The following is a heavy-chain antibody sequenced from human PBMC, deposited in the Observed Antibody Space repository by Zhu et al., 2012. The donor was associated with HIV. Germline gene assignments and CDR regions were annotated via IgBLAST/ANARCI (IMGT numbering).Heavy chain of an antibody. Sequence: QVQLQESGPGLVKPSETLSLTCGVSGYSISSGYYWGWVRQPPGKGLELIGNIYHSGSSGSTYYNPSLKSRLTISIDTSRNQVSLELRSVTAADTAVYYCVTLRSGLCDSGSPLWGQGILVIVS. CDR1: GYSISSGYY. CDR3: VTLRSGLCDSGSPL. V-gene: IGHV4-38-2*01. J-gene: IGHJ4*02. CDR2: IYHSGSSGST. D-gene: IGHD3-10*01.